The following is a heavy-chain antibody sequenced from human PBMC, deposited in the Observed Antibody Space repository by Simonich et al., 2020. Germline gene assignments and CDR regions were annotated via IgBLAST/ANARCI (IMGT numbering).Heavy chain of an antibody. CDR2: ISSRSSYI. CDR1: GFTFSSYS. Sequence: EVQLVESGGGLVKPGGSLRLSCAASGFTFSSYSMNWVRQAPGKGLEWVSSISSRSSYIYYADSVKGRFTISRDNAKNSLYLQMNSLRAEDTAVYYCARCGLVNYDILTGYHNWFDPWGQGTLVTVSS. V-gene: IGHV3-21*01. D-gene: IGHD3-9*01. CDR3: ARCGLVNYDILTGYHNWFDP. J-gene: IGHJ5*02.